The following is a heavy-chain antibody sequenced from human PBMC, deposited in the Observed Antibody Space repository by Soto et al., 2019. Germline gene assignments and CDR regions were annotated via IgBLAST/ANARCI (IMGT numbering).Heavy chain of an antibody. V-gene: IGHV1-69*08. Sequence: QVQLVQSGAEVKKPGSSVKVSCKASGTTFSSYTISWVRQAPGQGLEWMGRIIPILSMANYAQRFQGRVTITADKSTTTAYMELSSLRSEDTAIYYCVREKWLQGDVDDWGQGTLVTVSS. CDR3: VREKWLQGDVDD. CDR2: IIPILSMA. J-gene: IGHJ4*02. CDR1: GTTFSSYT. D-gene: IGHD5-12*01.